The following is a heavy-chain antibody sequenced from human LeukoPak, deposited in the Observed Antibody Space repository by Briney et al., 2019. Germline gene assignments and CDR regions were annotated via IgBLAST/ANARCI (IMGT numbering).Heavy chain of an antibody. V-gene: IGHV1-69*13. Sequence: ASVKVSCKASGHGFRSYAFNWVRQAPGQGLEWMGGIIPLFNTPNYAQKFQGRVTITADVATSTVYMALSSLRSEDAAVYYCASEDFSSGYILYWGQGIRLTVSS. CDR2: IIPLFNTP. D-gene: IGHD3-22*01. CDR1: GHGFRSYA. J-gene: IGHJ4*02. CDR3: ASEDFSSGYILY.